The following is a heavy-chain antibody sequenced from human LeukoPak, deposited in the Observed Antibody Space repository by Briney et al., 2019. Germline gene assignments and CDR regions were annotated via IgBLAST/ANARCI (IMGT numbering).Heavy chain of an antibody. J-gene: IGHJ4*02. CDR3: GKYIQTAVGANDY. Sequence: PGGSLSLSCAASGFSFSSYPMNWVRQAPGKGLEWVAVISGSGGATFYGDSVRGRFTISRDNSRDTLYLQMSSLRPEDTAVYYCGKYIQTAVGANDYWGQGTLVTVSS. D-gene: IGHD1-26*01. CDR2: ISGSGGAT. V-gene: IGHV3-23*01. CDR1: GFSFSSYP.